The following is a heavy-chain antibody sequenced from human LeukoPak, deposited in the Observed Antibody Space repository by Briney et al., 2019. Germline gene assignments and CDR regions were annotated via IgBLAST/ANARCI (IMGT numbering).Heavy chain of an antibody. CDR1: GGTFSSYA. CDR3: ARELHYDSSGYYEKYYYYGMDV. J-gene: IGHJ6*02. V-gene: IGHV1-69*13. Sequence: GGSVTVSCKASGGTFSSYAISWVRQARGQGVEWMGGIIPIFGTANYAQKFQGRVTITADESTSTAYMELSGLRSEDTAVYYCARELHYDSSGYYEKYYYYGMDVWGQGTTVTVSS. CDR2: IIPIFGTA. D-gene: IGHD3-22*01.